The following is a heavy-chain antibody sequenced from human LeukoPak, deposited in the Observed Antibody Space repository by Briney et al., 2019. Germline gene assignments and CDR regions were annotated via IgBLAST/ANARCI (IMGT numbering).Heavy chain of an antibody. D-gene: IGHD5-18*01. J-gene: IGHJ4*02. CDR2: IWYDGSNK. CDR3: VRVTHSSYSYGYGHGDY. Sequence: GGSLRLSCAASGFTFRNYWMSWVRQAPGKGLEWVAVIWYDGSNKYYADSVKGRFTISRDNSKNTLYLQMNSLRAEDTAVYYCVRVTHSSYSYGYGHGDYWGQGTLVTVSS. V-gene: IGHV3-33*08. CDR1: GFTFRNYW.